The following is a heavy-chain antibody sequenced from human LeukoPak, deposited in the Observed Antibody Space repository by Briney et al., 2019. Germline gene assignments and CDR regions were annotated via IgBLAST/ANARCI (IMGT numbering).Heavy chain of an antibody. CDR2: INPNSGCK. D-gene: IGHD3-10*01. V-gene: IGHV1-2*06. J-gene: IGHJ4*02. CDR3: ARGITMVRGVHFDY. Sequence: ASVKVSCEASGYTFSGYYMHWVRQAPGQGLEWVGRINPNSGCKNYAEKFQGRVTMTRDTSISTAYMELSRLRSDDTAVYYCARGITMVRGVHFDYWGQGTLVTVSS. CDR1: GYTFSGYY.